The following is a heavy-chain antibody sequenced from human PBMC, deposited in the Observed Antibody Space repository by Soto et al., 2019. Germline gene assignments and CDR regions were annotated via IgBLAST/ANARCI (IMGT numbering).Heavy chain of an antibody. CDR1: GGSVSSGSYY. J-gene: IGHJ5*02. CDR3: ARDRGLEHWFDP. V-gene: IGHV4-61*01. Sequence: QVQLQESGPGLVKPSETLSLTCTVSGGSVSSGSYYWSWIRQPPGKGLEWIGYIYYSGSTNYNPALESRVTISVDTSKIQFSLKLSSVTAADTAVYYCARDRGLEHWFDPWGQGTLVTVSS. CDR2: IYYSGST. D-gene: IGHD3-3*01.